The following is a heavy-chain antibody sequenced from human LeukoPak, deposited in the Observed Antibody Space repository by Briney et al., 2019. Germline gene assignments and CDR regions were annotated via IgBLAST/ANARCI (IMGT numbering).Heavy chain of an antibody. CDR3: AKDQVDFWSGYSTRFDP. D-gene: IGHD3-3*01. Sequence: PGGSLRLSCTASGPTFSTSGFNWVRQAPGKGLAWVASIGPTGCDRYHADSIKGRFTISRDNANNFLYLQMNSLRAEDTAVYYCAKDQVDFWSGYSTRFDPWGQGTLVTVSS. CDR1: GPTFSTSG. V-gene: IGHV3-21*06. CDR2: IGPTGCDR. J-gene: IGHJ5*02.